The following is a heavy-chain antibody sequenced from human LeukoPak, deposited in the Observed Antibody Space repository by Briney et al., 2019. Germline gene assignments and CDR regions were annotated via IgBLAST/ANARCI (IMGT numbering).Heavy chain of an antibody. D-gene: IGHD1-26*01. CDR2: IYYSGST. CDR1: GGSISSSSYY. Sequence: SETLSLTCTVSGGSISSSSYYWGWIRQPPGKGLEWIGSIYYSGSTYYNPSLKSRVTISVDTSKNQFSLKLSSVTAADTAVYYCARVEIVGATFDYWGQGTLVNVSS. CDR3: ARVEIVGATFDY. V-gene: IGHV4-39*07. J-gene: IGHJ4*02.